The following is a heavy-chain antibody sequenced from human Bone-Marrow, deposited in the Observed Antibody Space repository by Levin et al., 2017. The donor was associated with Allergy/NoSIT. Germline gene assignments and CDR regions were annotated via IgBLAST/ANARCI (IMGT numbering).Heavy chain of an antibody. CDR3: AKGEGYYYDGSGYYAGYFQH. CDR1: GFTFSAYG. D-gene: IGHD3-22*01. J-gene: IGHJ1*01. V-gene: IGHV3-23*01. CDR2: VSSRGDYT. Sequence: LSLTCAASGFTFSAYGMGWVRQAPGKGLEWVSTVSSRGDYTYYADSVKGRFTVSRDNSKTTLHLQMHSLRAEDTAVYYCAKGEGYYYDGSGYYAGYFQHWGQGTLVAVSS.